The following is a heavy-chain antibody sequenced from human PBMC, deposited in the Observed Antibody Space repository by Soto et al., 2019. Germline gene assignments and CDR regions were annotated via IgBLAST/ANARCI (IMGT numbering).Heavy chain of an antibody. CDR1: GGSISSSSYY. CDR3: ARLPRDRFFDY. V-gene: IGHV4-39*01. D-gene: IGHD2-2*01. CDR2: IYYSGST. Sequence: SETLSLTCTVSGGSISSSSYYWGWIRQPPGKGLEWIGSIYYSGSTYYNPSLKSRVTISVDTSKNQFSLKLSSVTAADTAVYYCARLPRDRFFDYWGQGTLVTVSS. J-gene: IGHJ4*02.